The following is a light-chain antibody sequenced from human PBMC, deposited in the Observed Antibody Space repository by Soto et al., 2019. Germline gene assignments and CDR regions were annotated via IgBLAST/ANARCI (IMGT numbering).Light chain of an antibody. V-gene: IGLV2-14*01. J-gene: IGLJ1*01. CDR2: EVR. CDR3: CSYTRTSNHYF. Sequence: QSALAQPASVSGSPGQSITISCTGTSSDIGGYDYVPWYQQRPGKAPKLMIYEVRYRPSGVSNRFSGSKSGNTASLTISGLXAEDEAVYYCCSYTRTSNHYFFGSGTKVTVL. CDR1: SSDIGGYDY.